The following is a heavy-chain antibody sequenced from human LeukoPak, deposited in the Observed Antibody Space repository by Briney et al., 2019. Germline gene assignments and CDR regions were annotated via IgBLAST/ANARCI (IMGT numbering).Heavy chain of an antibody. D-gene: IGHD3-22*01. CDR3: ARGDYDSSGVHEPDAFDI. CDR2: IIPILGIA. J-gene: IGHJ3*02. Sequence: SVKVSCKASGGTFSSYAISWVRQAPGQGLEWMGRIIPILGIANYAQKFQGRVTITADKSTSTAYMELSSLRSEDTAVYYCARGDYDSSGVHEPDAFDIWGQGTIVTVSS. CDR1: GGTFSSYA. V-gene: IGHV1-69*04.